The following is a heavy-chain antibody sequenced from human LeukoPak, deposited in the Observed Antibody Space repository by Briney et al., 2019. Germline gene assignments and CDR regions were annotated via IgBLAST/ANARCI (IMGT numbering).Heavy chain of an antibody. CDR2: IIPIFGTA. CDR3: ARSGGKVVAATQYYYYGMDV. J-gene: IGHJ6*02. V-gene: IGHV1-69*13. CDR1: GGTFSSYA. Sequence: SVKVSCKASGGTFSSYAISWVRQAPGQGLEWMGGIIPIFGTANYAQKFQGRVTITADESTSTAYMELSTLRSEDTAVYYCARSGGKVVAATQYYYYGMDVWGQGTTVTISS. D-gene: IGHD2-15*01.